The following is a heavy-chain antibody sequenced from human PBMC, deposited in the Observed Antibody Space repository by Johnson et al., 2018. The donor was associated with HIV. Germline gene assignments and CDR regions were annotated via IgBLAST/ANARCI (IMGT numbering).Heavy chain of an antibody. D-gene: IGHD6-19*01. Sequence: EVQLVESGGGVVRPGGSLRLSCAASGFTFSSSWMHWVCQAPEKGLEWVADIKCDGSEKYYVDSVKGRFTVSRENAKNSLYLQMNSLRAGDTAVYYCARGGSSGWSGFLAFDIWGQGTMVTVSS. CDR1: GFTFSSSW. CDR3: ARGGSSGWSGFLAFDI. V-gene: IGHV3-52*01. CDR2: IKCDGSEK. J-gene: IGHJ3*02.